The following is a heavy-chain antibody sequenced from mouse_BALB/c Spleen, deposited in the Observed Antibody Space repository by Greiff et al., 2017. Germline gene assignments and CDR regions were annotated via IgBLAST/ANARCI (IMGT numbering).Heavy chain of an antibody. V-gene: IGHV1S81*02. CDR3: TRGGTTVVSYYFDY. CDR2: INPSNGGT. J-gene: IGHJ2*01. D-gene: IGHD1-1*01. CDR1: GYTFTSYY. Sequence: QVQLQQPGAELVKPGASVKLSCKASGYTFTSYYMYWVKQRPGQGLEWIGGINPSNGGTNFNEKFKSKATLTVDKSSSTAYMQLSSLTSEDSAVYYGTRGGTTVVSYYFDYWGQGTTLTVSS.